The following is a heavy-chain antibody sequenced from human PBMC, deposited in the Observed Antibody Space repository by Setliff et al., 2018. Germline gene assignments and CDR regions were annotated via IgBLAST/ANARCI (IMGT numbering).Heavy chain of an antibody. J-gene: IGHJ6*03. D-gene: IGHD3-10*02. CDR2: TIPLFGTT. CDR1: GYNFISYG. CDR3: AREMLVVRGVNSYYYYMDV. V-gene: IGHV1-69*13. Sequence: VKVSCKASGYNFISYGISWVRQAPGQGLEWMGGTIPLFGTTDYAQKFQGRVTIITDESTSTAFMQLSSLRSEDTAVYYCAREMLVVRGVNSYYYYMDVWGKGTTVTVSS.